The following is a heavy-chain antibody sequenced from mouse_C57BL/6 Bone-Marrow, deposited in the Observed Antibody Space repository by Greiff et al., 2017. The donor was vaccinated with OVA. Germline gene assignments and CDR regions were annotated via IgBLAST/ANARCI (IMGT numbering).Heavy chain of an antibody. CDR3: ARGGGTTAYYAMDY. CDR1: GFTFSDFY. V-gene: IGHV7-1*01. J-gene: IGHJ4*01. CDR2: SRNKANDYTT. D-gene: IGHD1-2*01. Sequence: EVQLVESGGGLVQSGRSLRLSCATSGFTFSDFYMEWVRQAPGKGLEWIAASRNKANDYTTEYSASVKGRFIVSRDTSQSILYLQMNALRAEDTAIYYCARGGGTTAYYAMDYWGQGTSVTVSS.